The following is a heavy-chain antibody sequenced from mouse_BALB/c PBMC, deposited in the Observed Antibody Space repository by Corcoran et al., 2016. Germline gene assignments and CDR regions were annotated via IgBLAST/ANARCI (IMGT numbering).Heavy chain of an antibody. CDR2: ISWDDDK. CDR3: ARKGAGGDYAMDY. V-gene: IGHV8-12*01. CDR1: GFSLSTSGMG. Sequence: QVTLKESGPGILQPSQTLSLTCSFSGFSLSTSGMGVSWIRQPSGKGLEWLAHISWDDDKRYNPSLKRRLTISKDTSRNQVFLKITSVDTADTATYYCARKGAGGDYAMDYCGQGTSVTVSS. J-gene: IGHJ4*01.